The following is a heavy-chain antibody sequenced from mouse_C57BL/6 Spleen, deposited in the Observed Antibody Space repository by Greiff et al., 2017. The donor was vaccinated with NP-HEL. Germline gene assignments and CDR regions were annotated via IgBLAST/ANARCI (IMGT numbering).Heavy chain of an antibody. Sequence: EVMLVESGGGLVKPGGSLKLSCAASGFTFSDYGMHWVRQAPEKGLEWVAYISSGSSTIYYADTVKGRFTISRDNAKNTLFLQMTSLRSEDTAMYYCARPDGSSYDWYFDVWGTGTTVTVSS. CDR3: ARPDGSSYDWYFDV. CDR2: ISSGSSTI. J-gene: IGHJ1*03. CDR1: GFTFSDYG. D-gene: IGHD1-1*01. V-gene: IGHV5-17*01.